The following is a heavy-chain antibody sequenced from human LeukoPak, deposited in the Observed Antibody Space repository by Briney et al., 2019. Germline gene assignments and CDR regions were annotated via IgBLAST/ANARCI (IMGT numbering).Heavy chain of an antibody. V-gene: IGHV3-7*01. CDR1: GFAFSTSW. D-gene: IGHD6-19*01. Sequence: GGSLRLSCAASGFAFSTSWMSWVRQSPGKGLEWVANIKHDRDEKYFVDSVKGRFSISRDNAKNSLFLQMTSLRAEDTAVYYCAREVAGHLDYWGQGTLVIVSS. J-gene: IGHJ4*02. CDR3: AREVAGHLDY. CDR2: IKHDRDEK.